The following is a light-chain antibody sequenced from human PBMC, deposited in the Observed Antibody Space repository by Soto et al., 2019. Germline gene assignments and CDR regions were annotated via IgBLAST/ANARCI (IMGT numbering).Light chain of an antibody. V-gene: IGLV2-14*01. J-gene: IGLJ1*01. CDR3: SSYTITSTYV. Sequence: QSALTQPASVSGSHGRSITISCTGTSSDVGGYNYVSWYQQHPGKAPKLMIYEVSDRPSGVSNRFSGSKSGNTASLTISGLQAEDEADYYCSSYTITSTYVFGTGTNVTVL. CDR1: SSDVGGYNY. CDR2: EVS.